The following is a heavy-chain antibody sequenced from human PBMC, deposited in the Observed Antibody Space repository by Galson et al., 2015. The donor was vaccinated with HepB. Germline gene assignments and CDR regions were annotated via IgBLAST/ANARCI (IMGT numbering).Heavy chain of an antibody. V-gene: IGHV3-30*04. CDR2: ISYDGSNK. Sequence: SLRLSCAASGFTFSSYAMHWVRQAPGKGLEWVAVISYDGSNKYYADSVKGRFTISRDNSKNTLYLQMNSLRAEDTAVYYCARDLATVTKYYFDYWGQGTLVTVSS. D-gene: IGHD4-17*01. J-gene: IGHJ4*02. CDR1: GFTFSSYA. CDR3: ARDLATVTKYYFDY.